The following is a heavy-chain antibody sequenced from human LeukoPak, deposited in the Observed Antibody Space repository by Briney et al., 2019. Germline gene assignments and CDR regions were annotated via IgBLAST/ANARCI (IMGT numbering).Heavy chain of an antibody. D-gene: IGHD3-22*01. J-gene: IGHJ4*02. CDR2: IYYSGST. CDR3: ARVHYYDSSGYYPNSFVDY. Sequence: SETLSLTCTVSGGSISSGGYYWSWIRQHPGKGLEWIGYIYYSGSTYYNPSLKSRVTISVDTSKNQFSLKLSSVTAAVTAVYYCARVHYYDSSGYYPNSFVDYWGQGTLVTVSS. V-gene: IGHV4-31*03. CDR1: GGSISSGGYY.